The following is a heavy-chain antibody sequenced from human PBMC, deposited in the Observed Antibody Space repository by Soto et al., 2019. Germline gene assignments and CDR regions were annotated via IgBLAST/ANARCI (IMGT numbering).Heavy chain of an antibody. Sequence: GESLKISCKGSGYSFTSYWIGWVRQMPGKGLEWMGIIYPGDSDTRYSPSFQGQVTISADKSISTAYLQWSSLKASDTAMYYCARLRGIAAAGSGGMDVWGQGTTVTVS. D-gene: IGHD6-13*01. CDR2: IYPGDSDT. J-gene: IGHJ6*02. CDR3: ARLRGIAAAGSGGMDV. V-gene: IGHV5-51*01. CDR1: GYSFTSYW.